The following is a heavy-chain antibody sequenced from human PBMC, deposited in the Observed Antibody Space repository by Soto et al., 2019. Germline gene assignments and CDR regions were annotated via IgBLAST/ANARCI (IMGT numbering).Heavy chain of an antibody. CDR3: AKSPGYSSSWYGH. D-gene: IGHD6-13*01. Sequence: ETLSLSCAASVFTFSSYAMSWVRQAPGKGLEWVSAISGSGGSTYYADSVKGRFTISRDNSKNTLYLQMNSLRAEDTAVYYCAKSPGYSSSWYGHWGQGTLVTSPQ. V-gene: IGHV3-23*01. CDR2: ISGSGGST. J-gene: IGHJ4*02. CDR1: VFTFSSYA.